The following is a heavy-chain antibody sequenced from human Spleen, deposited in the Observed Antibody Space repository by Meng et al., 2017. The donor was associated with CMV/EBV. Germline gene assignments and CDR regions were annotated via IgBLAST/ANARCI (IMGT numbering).Heavy chain of an antibody. CDR2: IRYDGSNE. CDR3: ARVNYFDY. V-gene: IGHV3-30*02. Sequence: GESLKISCAASGFTFSSYGIHWVRQAPGKGLEWVAFIRYDGSNEYYVDSVKARFTISRDNSKNTLYLQMNSLRSEDTAVYYCARVNYFDYWGQGTLVTVSS. J-gene: IGHJ4*02. CDR1: GFTFSSYG.